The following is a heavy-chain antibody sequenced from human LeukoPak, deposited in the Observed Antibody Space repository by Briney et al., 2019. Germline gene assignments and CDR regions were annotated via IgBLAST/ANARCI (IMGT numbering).Heavy chain of an antibody. Sequence: GGSLRLSCAASGFTFSSYAMHRVRQAPGKGLEWVAVISYDGSNKYYADSVKGRFTISRDNSKNTLYLQMNSLRAEDTAVYYCARDPTLYSSGWYYFDYWGQGTLVTASS. CDR2: ISYDGSNK. V-gene: IGHV3-30-3*01. J-gene: IGHJ4*02. CDR3: ARDPTLYSSGWYYFDY. D-gene: IGHD6-19*01. CDR1: GFTFSSYA.